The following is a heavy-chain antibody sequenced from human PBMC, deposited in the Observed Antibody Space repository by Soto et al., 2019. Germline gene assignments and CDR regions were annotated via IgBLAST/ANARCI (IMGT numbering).Heavy chain of an antibody. CDR3: ARELTEAVAGPYFDY. CDR2: TYYRSKWYN. V-gene: IGHV6-1*01. CDR1: GYSVSSNSAA. J-gene: IGHJ4*02. Sequence: SHTLSLTCAISGYSVSSNSAALNWIRQSPSRGLEWPGRTYYRSKWYNDYAVSVKSRITINPDTSKNQFSLQLNSVTPEDTAVYYCARELTEAVAGPYFDYWGQGTLVTVSS. D-gene: IGHD6-19*01.